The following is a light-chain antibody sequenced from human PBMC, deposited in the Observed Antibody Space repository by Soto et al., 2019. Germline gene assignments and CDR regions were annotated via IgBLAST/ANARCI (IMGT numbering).Light chain of an antibody. J-gene: IGKJ1*01. CDR3: MQARQTLWT. Sequence: DIVMTQSPLSLSVTPGEPASISCRSSQSLLHSNGYNYLDWYLQKPGQSPQLLIYLGSSRASGVPDRFSGSGSGTDFTLKISRVEAEDVGVYYCMQARQTLWTFGQGTKVDIK. CDR2: LGS. CDR1: QSLLHSNGYNY. V-gene: IGKV2-28*01.